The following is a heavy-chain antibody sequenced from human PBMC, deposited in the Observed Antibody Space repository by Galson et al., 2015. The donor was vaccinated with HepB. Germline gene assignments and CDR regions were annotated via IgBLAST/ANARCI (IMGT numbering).Heavy chain of an antibody. CDR3: ATAKGYNYDSYFFDY. CDR1: GFTFSSYA. J-gene: IGHJ4*02. V-gene: IGHV3-23*01. Sequence: LSCAASGFTFSSYAMNWVRQAPGKGLEWVSGISGSGYNTYYADSVKGRFTISRHNSKNTVYLQMNGLRAGDTAVYYCATAKGYNYDSYFFDYWGQGSLVTVSS. CDR2: ISGSGYNT. D-gene: IGHD5-24*01.